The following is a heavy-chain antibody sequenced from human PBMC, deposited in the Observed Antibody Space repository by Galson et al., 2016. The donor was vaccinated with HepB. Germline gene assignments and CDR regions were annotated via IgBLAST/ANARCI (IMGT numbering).Heavy chain of an antibody. J-gene: IGHJ4*01. CDR1: GFTFGDHA. Sequence: SLRLSCAASGFTFGDHAMSWFRQAPGKGLEWVAVIWNDGSNKYYADSVKGRFTISRDNSKNTLDLQVNILKVEDTAVYYCVRDKEGGYGFDYWGQGILVTASS. D-gene: IGHD5-12*01. CDR2: IWNDGSNK. CDR3: VRDKEGGYGFDY. V-gene: IGHV3-33*01.